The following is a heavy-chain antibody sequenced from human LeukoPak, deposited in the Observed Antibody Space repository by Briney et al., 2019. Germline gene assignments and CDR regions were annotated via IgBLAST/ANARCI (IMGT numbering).Heavy chain of an antibody. CDR2: IYTSGST. CDR1: GGSISSGSYY. D-gene: IGHD6-19*01. CDR3: ARERGGSKLTGLYGRDYYYMDV. Sequence: SETLSLTCTVSGGSISSGSYYWSWIRQPAGKGLEWIGRIYTSGSTNYNPSLKSRVTISVDTSKNQFSLKLSSVTAADTAVYYCARERGGSKLTGLYGRDYYYMDVWGKGTTVTVSS. V-gene: IGHV4-61*02. J-gene: IGHJ6*03.